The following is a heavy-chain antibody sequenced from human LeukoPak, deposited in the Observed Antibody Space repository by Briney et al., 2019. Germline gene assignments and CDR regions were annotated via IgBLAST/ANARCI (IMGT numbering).Heavy chain of an antibody. J-gene: IGHJ4*02. Sequence: GSLRLSCVASGFTFSSYAMSWVRQAPGKGLEWVSAISGSGGSTYYADSVKGRFTISRDNSKNTLYLQMNSLRAEDTAVYYCAKDRMVRGVIIEADYWGQGTLVTVSS. D-gene: IGHD3-10*01. CDR3: AKDRMVRGVIIEADY. V-gene: IGHV3-23*01. CDR2: ISGSGGST. CDR1: GFTFSSYA.